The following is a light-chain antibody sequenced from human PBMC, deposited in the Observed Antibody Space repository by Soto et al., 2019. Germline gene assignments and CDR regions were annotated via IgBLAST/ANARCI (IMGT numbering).Light chain of an antibody. J-gene: IGLJ1*01. CDR1: SSGVGGYNY. Sequence: QSVLTQPPSVSGSPGQSITISCTGTSSGVGGYNYVSWYQQHPGKAPELMIYEVSHRPSGVSNRFSGSKSDNTASLTISGLQAEDEADYYCSSYTSISTLYVFGTGTKVTV. CDR3: SSYTSISTLYV. CDR2: EVS. V-gene: IGLV2-14*01.